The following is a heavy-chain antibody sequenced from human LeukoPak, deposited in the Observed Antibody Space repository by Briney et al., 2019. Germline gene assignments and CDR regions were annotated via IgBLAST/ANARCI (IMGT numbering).Heavy chain of an antibody. Sequence: GESLKISCKSSGYEFSTYWIGWVRQMPGKGLEWMGIVYPDDSDTRYSPSFQGRVTISADKSTSTAYLQWGSLKASDTAMYYCARCRRQEVFDFWGQGSRVTVSS. J-gene: IGHJ4*02. CDR2: VYPDDSDT. V-gene: IGHV5-51*01. CDR3: ARCRRQEVFDF. CDR1: GYEFSTYW.